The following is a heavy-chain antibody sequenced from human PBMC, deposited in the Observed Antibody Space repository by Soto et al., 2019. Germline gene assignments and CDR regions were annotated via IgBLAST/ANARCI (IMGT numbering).Heavy chain of an antibody. J-gene: IGHJ5*02. CDR2: TYHSGSP. Sequence: SETLSLTCDVSGDTISTGGYTWAWIRQPPGEALEWIGHTYHSGSPYYNPSLKSRVIISVDTSKNQFSLKLSSVTAADTAVYYCARSINPWGQGTLVTVSS. CDR3: ARSINP. CDR1: GDTISTGGYT. V-gene: IGHV4-30-2*01. D-gene: IGHD3-10*01.